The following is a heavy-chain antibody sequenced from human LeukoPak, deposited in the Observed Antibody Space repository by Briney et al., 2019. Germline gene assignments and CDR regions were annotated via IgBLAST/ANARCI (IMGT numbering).Heavy chain of an antibody. V-gene: IGHV3-23*01. Sequence: GGSLRLSCVASGFTFSSHAMNWVRQAPGKGLEWVSVIRGSGAGIIYADSVKGRFTISRDNSKNTLYLQMNSLRAEDTAVYYCAKTGETGNWGQGTLVTVSS. CDR2: IRGSGAGI. D-gene: IGHD7-27*01. J-gene: IGHJ4*02. CDR3: AKTGETGN. CDR1: GFTFSSHA.